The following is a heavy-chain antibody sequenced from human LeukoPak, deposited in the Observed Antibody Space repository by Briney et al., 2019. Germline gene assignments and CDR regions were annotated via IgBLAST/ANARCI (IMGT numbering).Heavy chain of an antibody. D-gene: IGHD5-24*01. V-gene: IGHV4-59*08. Sequence: SVTLSLTCTVSVGSINSYYWSWIRQPPGKGLEWIGYIYYSGSTKYNPSLKSRVTISVDTSKNQFSLKLSSVTAADTAVYYCARGARAGYNLEPFDYWGQGTLVTVSS. CDR3: ARGARAGYNLEPFDY. CDR2: IYYSGST. CDR1: VGSINSYY. J-gene: IGHJ4*02.